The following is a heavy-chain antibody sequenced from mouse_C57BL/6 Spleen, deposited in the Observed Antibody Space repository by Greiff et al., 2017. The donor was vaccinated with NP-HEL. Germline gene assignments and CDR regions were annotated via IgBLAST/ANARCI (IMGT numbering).Heavy chain of an antibody. CDR3: ARYYYINPYFDY. CDR1: GFNIKNTY. CDR2: IDPANGNT. Sequence: EVQLQQSVAELVRPGASVKLSCTASGFNIKNTYMHWVKQRPEQGLEWIGRIDPANGNTKYDRKFQGKATITADTSSNTAYLQLSSLTSEDPAIYNCARYYYINPYFDYWGQGTTLTVSS. D-gene: IGHD2-5*01. V-gene: IGHV14-3*01. J-gene: IGHJ2*01.